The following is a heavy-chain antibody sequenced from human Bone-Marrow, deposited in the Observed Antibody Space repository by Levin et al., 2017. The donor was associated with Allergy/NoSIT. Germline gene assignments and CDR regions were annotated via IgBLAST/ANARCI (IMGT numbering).Heavy chain of an antibody. CDR2: ISNDGSNN. CDR3: AKDWRWNLPNYGMNV. D-gene: IGHD1-1*01. CDR1: GFTFRGYG. V-gene: IGHV3-30*18. J-gene: IGHJ6*02. Sequence: PGGSLRLSCAASGFTFRGYGMHWVRQAPGKGLEWVALISNDGSNNHYADSVKGRFTIYRDNSKNTMNLQMNSLRAEDTAVYYCAKDWRWNLPNYGMNVWGQGITVTVSS.